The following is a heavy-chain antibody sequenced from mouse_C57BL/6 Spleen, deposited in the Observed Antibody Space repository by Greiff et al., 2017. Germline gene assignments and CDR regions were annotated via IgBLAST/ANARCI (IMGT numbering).Heavy chain of an antibody. CDR2: IDPETGGT. D-gene: IGHD2-4*01. V-gene: IGHV1-15*01. CDR1: GYTFTDYE. CDR3: TRRGYYDYEYYFDD. Sequence: QVQLQQSGAELVRPGASVTLSCKASGYTFTDYEMNWVKQTPVHGLEWIGAIDPETGGTAYNQKFKGKAILTADKSSSTAYMELRSLTSEDSAVYYCTRRGYYDYEYYFDDWGQGTTLTVSS. J-gene: IGHJ2*01.